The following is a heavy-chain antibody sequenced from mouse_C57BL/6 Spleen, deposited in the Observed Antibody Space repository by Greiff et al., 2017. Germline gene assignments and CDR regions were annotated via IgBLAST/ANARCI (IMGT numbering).Heavy chain of an antibody. CDR1: GYTFTSYW. D-gene: IGHD1-1*02. Sequence: VQLQQPGAELVMPGASVKLSCKASGYTFTSYWMHWVKQRPGQGLEWIGEIDPSDSYTNYNQKFKGKSTLTVDKSSSTAYMQLSSLTSEDSAVYYCARGVGRGYWGQGTTLTVSS. J-gene: IGHJ2*01. CDR2: IDPSDSYT. CDR3: ARGVGRGY. V-gene: IGHV1-69*01.